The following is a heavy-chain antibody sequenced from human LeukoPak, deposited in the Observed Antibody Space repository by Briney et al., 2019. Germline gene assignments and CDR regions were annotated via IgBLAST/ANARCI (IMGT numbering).Heavy chain of an antibody. CDR2: ISSSGSTI. Sequence: GGSLRLSCAASGFTFSSYEINWVRQALGKGLEWVSYISSSGSTIYYADSVKGRFTISRDNAKSSLYLQMNSLRAEDTAVYYCARLRRLDYWGQGTLVTVSS. V-gene: IGHV3-48*03. CDR3: ARLRRLDY. J-gene: IGHJ4*02. CDR1: GFTFSSYE.